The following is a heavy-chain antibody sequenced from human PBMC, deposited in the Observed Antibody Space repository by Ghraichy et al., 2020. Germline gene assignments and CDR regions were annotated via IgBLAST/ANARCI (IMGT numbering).Heavy chain of an antibody. D-gene: IGHD3/OR15-3a*01. Sequence: LSLTCAISGDSVSSNSATWNWIRQSPSRGLEWLGRTYYRSKWYHDYAASVKSRIIISPDTSKNQFSLQLNSVTPEDTAVYYCAVGWFHLRFWGQGTLVTVSS. J-gene: IGHJ4*02. CDR3: AVGWFHLRF. CDR2: TYYRSKWYH. CDR1: GDSVSSNSAT. V-gene: IGHV6-1*01.